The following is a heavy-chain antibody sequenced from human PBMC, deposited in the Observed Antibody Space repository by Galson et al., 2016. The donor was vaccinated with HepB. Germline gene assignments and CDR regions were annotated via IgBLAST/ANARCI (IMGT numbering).Heavy chain of an antibody. CDR3: AREGANGGGDCYMDY. V-gene: IGHV3-33*08. D-gene: IGHD2-21*02. Sequence: SLRLSCAASGFTFSSYGMSWVRQAPGKGLEWVAVIWYDGSNKYYADSVKGRLTISRDNSRNTLYLQMNSLRAEDTAVYYCAREGANGGGDCYMDYWGQGNLVTVSS. CDR2: IWYDGSNK. J-gene: IGHJ4*02. CDR1: GFTFSSYG.